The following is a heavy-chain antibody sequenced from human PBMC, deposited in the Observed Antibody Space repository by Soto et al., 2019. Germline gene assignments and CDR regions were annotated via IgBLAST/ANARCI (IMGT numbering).Heavy chain of an antibody. CDR3: ARDLFGELYYFDY. V-gene: IGHV3-33*01. CDR1: GFTFSSYG. CDR2: IWYDGSNK. J-gene: IGHJ4*02. Sequence: GGSLRLSCAASGFTFSSYGMHWVRQAPGKGLEWVAVIWYDGSNKYYADSVKGRFTISRDNSKNTLYLQMNSLRAEDTAVYYCARDLFGELYYFDYWGQGTLVTVSS. D-gene: IGHD3-10*01.